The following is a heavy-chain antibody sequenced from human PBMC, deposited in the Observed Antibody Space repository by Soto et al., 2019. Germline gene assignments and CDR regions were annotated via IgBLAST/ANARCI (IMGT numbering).Heavy chain of an antibody. D-gene: IGHD6-19*01. Sequence: SETLSLTCTGSGGSISSYYWSWIRQPPGKGLEWIGYIYYSGSTNYNPSLKSRVTISVDTSKNQFSLKLSSVTAADTAVYYCARLLEAVANLGDWFDPWGQGTLVTVSS. V-gene: IGHV4-59*08. CDR1: GGSISSYY. J-gene: IGHJ5*02. CDR3: ARLLEAVANLGDWFDP. CDR2: IYYSGST.